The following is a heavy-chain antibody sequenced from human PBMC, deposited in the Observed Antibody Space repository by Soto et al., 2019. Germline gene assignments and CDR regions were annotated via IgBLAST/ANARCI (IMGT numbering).Heavy chain of an antibody. CDR2: INHSGST. V-gene: IGHV4-34*01. J-gene: IGHJ4*02. Sequence: PSETLSLTCAVYGGSFSGYYWTWIRQPPGKGLEWIGEINHSGSTNYTPSLKSRVTISVDTSKNQFSLTLSSVTAADTAMYYCVRAMGLVRAYTALDYWGQGILLTV. CDR3: VRAMGLVRAYTALDY. CDR1: GGSFSGYY. D-gene: IGHD1-26*01.